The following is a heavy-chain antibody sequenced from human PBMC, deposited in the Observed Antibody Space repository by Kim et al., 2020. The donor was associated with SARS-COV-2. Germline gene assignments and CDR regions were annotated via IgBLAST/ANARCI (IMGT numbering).Heavy chain of an antibody. V-gene: IGHV5-51*01. CDR3: ARQGCSSTSCHTIDY. CDR2: IYPGDSTT. Sequence: GESLKISCKGSGYSFTDSWIAWVRQMPGKGLECMGIIYPGDSTTRYSPPFQGQVTISVDKSISTAYLQWSSLKASDTAMYYCARQGCSSTSCHTIDYWGQGSLVTVSS. D-gene: IGHD2-2*02. CDR1: GYSFTDSW. J-gene: IGHJ4*02.